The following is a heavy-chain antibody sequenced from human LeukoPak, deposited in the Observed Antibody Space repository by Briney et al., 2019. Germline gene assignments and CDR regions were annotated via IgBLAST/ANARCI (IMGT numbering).Heavy chain of an antibody. V-gene: IGHV4-59*01. D-gene: IGHD3-22*01. Sequence: SETLSLTCTVSGGSISSYYWSWIRQPPGKGLEWIGYIYYSGSTNYNPSLKSRVTISVDTSKNQFSLKLSSVTAADTAVYYCARFSADYYDSSGYYFLGLGNFGYWGQGTLVTVSS. J-gene: IGHJ4*02. CDR2: IYYSGST. CDR1: GGSISSYY. CDR3: ARFSADYYDSSGYYFLGLGNFGY.